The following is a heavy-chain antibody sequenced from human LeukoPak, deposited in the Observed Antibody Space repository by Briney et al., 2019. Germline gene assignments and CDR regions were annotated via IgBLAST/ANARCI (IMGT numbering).Heavy chain of an antibody. J-gene: IGHJ6*02. CDR2: ISAYNGNT. V-gene: IGHV1-18*04. D-gene: IGHD6-19*01. CDR3: ARDGAVAGTSDYYYYYGMDV. CDR1: GYTFTSYY. Sequence: ASVKVSCKASGYTFTSYYMHWVRQAPGQGLEWMGWISAYNGNTNYAQKLQGRVTMTTDTSTSTAYMELRSLRSDDTAVYYCARDGAVAGTSDYYYYYGMDVWGQGTTVTVSS.